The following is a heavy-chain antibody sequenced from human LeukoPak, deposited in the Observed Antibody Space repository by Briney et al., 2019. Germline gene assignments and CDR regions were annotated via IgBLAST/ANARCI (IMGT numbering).Heavy chain of an antibody. D-gene: IGHD2-15*01. V-gene: IGHV3-30*04. J-gene: IGHJ3*02. CDR3: ARGYCRGGSCYNWGAFDI. CDR2: MSCDGRHI. CDR1: EFTLSIYA. Sequence: PGGSLRLSCAASEFTLSIYAMHWVRQAPGKGLEWVALMSCDGRHIYYADSVKGRFTISRDNSKNTLYLQMNSLRAEDTAVYYCARGYCRGGSCYNWGAFDIWGQGTMVTVSS.